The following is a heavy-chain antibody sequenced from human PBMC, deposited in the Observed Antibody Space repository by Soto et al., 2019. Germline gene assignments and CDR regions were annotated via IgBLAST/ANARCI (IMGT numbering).Heavy chain of an antibody. J-gene: IGHJ4*02. CDR3: ARDGRPYCGGDCYPSNY. CDR1: GYTFTSYY. V-gene: IGHV1-46*01. CDR2: INPSGGST. Sequence: QVQLVQSGAEVKKPGASVKVSCKASGYTFTSYYMHWVRQAPGQGREWMGIINPSGGSTSYAQKFQGRVTMTRDTYTSTVYMELSSLRSEDTAVYYCARDGRPYCGGDCYPSNYWGQGTLVTVSS. D-gene: IGHD2-21*02.